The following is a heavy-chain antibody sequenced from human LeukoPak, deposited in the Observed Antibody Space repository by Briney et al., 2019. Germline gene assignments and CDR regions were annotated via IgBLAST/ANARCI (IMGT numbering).Heavy chain of an antibody. J-gene: IGHJ4*01. CDR2: INPNSGGT. Sequence: ASVKVSCKASGYTFTGYYMHWVRQAPGQGLEWMGWINPNSGGTNYAQKFQGWVTMTRDTSISTAYMELSRLRSDDTAVYYCARAKPEAGTGIDYWGQEPWSPSPQ. D-gene: IGHD6-19*01. CDR1: GYTFTGYY. V-gene: IGHV1-2*04. CDR3: ARAKPEAGTGIDY.